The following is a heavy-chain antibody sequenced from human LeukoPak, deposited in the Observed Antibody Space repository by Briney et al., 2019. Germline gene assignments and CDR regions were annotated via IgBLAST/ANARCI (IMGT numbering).Heavy chain of an antibody. J-gene: IGHJ5*02. CDR1: GFTFSSYA. CDR3: AKVGGRDSSGSPIYH. CDR2: ISGSGGST. Sequence: GGSLRLSCAASGFTFSSYAMSRVRQAPGKGLEWVSAISGSGGSTYYADSVKGRFTISRDNSKNTLYLQMNSLRAEDTAVYYCAKVGGRDSSGSPIYHWGQGTLVTASS. V-gene: IGHV3-23*01. D-gene: IGHD3-22*01.